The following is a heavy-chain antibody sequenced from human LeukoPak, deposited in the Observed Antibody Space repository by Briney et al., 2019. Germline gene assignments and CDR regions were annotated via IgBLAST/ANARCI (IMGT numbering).Heavy chain of an antibody. Sequence: GASVKVSCKASGYTFTGYYMHWVRQAPGQGLEWMGWINPNSGGTNYAQRFQGRVTMTRDTSISTAYMEPSRLRSDDTAVYYCARDFQGAAAGTYWGQGTLVTVSS. D-gene: IGHD6-13*01. CDR3: ARDFQGAAAGTY. CDR2: INPNSGGT. V-gene: IGHV1-2*02. J-gene: IGHJ4*02. CDR1: GYTFTGYY.